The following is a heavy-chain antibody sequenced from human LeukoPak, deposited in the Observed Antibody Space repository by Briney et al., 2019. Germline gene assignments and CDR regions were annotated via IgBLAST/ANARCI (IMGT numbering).Heavy chain of an antibody. D-gene: IGHD6-13*01. V-gene: IGHV3-23*01. J-gene: IGHJ5*02. CDR3: AKDLVPAAIQYWFDP. CDR2: ISGSSGST. Sequence: GGSLRLSCAASGFTFSSYAMSWVRQAPGKGLEWVSAISGSSGSTYYADSVKGRFTISRDYSKNTLYLQMDSLRAEDTAIYYCAKDLVPAAIQYWFDPWGQGTLVTVTS. CDR1: GFTFSSYA.